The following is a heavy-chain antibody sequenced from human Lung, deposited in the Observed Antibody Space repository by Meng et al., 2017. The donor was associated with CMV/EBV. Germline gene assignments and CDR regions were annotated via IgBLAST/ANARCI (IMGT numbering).Heavy chain of an antibody. CDR3: ARPYCSGGSCYTIDY. Sequence: SQVNKPGASGKVDCSASVYTYSSHDMSRWRTAPGPGLEGMGVLHTNTGNPPYAQGFKGRFVFSLDTSVSTPYLQISSLKAADTAVYYCARPYCSGGSCYTIDYWGQGTLVTVSS. V-gene: IGHV7-4-1*02. J-gene: IGHJ4*02. CDR2: LHTNTGNP. CDR1: VYTYSSHD. D-gene: IGHD2-15*01.